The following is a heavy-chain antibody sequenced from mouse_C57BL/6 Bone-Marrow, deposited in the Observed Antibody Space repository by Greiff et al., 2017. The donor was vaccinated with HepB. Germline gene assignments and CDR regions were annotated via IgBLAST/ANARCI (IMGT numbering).Heavy chain of an antibody. CDR1: GFTFSDYG. Sequence: EVQGVESGGGLVKPGGSLKLSCAASGFTFSDYGMHWVRQAPEKGLEWVAYISSGSSTIYYADTVKGRFTISRDNAKNTLFLQMTSVRSEDTAMYYCARGGYYHYAMDYWGQGTSVTVSS. CDR3: ARGGYYHYAMDY. D-gene: IGHD2-3*01. CDR2: ISSGSSTI. V-gene: IGHV5-17*01. J-gene: IGHJ4*01.